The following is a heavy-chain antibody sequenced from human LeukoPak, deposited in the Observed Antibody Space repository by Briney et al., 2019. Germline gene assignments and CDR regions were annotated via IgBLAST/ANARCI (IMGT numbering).Heavy chain of an antibody. Sequence: GGSLRLSCAASGFTFSSYAMSWVRQAPGKGLEWVSAISGSGGSTYYADSVKGRFTISRDNYKNTLYLQMNSLRAEDTAVYYCAKVALEWIQLGYFDYWGQGTLVTVSS. CDR3: AKVALEWIQLGYFDY. CDR1: GFTFSSYA. CDR2: ISGSGGST. V-gene: IGHV3-23*01. J-gene: IGHJ4*02. D-gene: IGHD5-18*01.